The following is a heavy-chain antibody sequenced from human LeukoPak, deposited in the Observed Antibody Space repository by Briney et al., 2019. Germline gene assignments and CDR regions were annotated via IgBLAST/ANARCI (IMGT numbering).Heavy chain of an antibody. CDR3: ARPQDIVVVPAVIGY. D-gene: IGHD2-2*02. V-gene: IGHV3-21*01. CDR2: ISSSSSYI. CDR1: GFTFSSYS. J-gene: IGHJ4*02. Sequence: GGSLRLSCAASGFTFSSYSMNWVRQAPGKGLEWVSSISSSSSYIYYADSVKGRFTISRDNAKNSLYLQMNSLRAEDTAVYYCARPQDIVVVPAVIGYWGQGTLVTVSS.